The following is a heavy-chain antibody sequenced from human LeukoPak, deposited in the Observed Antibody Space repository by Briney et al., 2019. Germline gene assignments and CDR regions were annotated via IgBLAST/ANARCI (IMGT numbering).Heavy chain of an antibody. CDR2: IYYSGST. Sequence: SETLSLTCTVSGGSISSYYWNWIRQPPGKGLKWIGYIYYSGSTNYNPSLKSRVTISVDTSKNQFSLKLSSVTAADTAVYYCARDGHYYDSSGYYYVFDYWGQGTLVTVSS. CDR3: ARDGHYYDSSGYYYVFDY. V-gene: IGHV4-59*01. D-gene: IGHD3-22*01. CDR1: GGSISSYY. J-gene: IGHJ4*02.